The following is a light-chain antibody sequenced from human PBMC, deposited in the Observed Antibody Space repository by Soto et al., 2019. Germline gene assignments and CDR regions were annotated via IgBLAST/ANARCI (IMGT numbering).Light chain of an antibody. CDR1: QSFSSSY. V-gene: IGKV3-20*01. CDR3: QQYGNSRT. J-gene: IGKJ2*02. Sequence: EIVLTQSPGTLSLSPGERATLSCRASQSFSSSYLAWYQQKPGQAPRLLIYGASSRATGIPDRFSGSGSGTDFTLTISRLEPEDFAVYYCQQYGNSRTFGQGTKLEIK. CDR2: GAS.